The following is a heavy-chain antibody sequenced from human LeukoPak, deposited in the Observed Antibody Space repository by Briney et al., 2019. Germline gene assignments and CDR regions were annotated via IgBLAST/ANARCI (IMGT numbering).Heavy chain of an antibody. CDR3: ARCGSGSYYNGDDY. CDR1: GYTFTSYD. J-gene: IGHJ4*02. CDR2: MNPNSGNT. D-gene: IGHD3-10*01. V-gene: IGHV1-8*01. Sequence: ASVKVSCKASGYTFTSYDINWVRQATGQGLEWMGWMNPNSGNTGYAQKFQGRVTMTRNTSISTAYMELSSLRSEDTAVYCCARCGSGSYYNGDDYWGQGTMVTVSS.